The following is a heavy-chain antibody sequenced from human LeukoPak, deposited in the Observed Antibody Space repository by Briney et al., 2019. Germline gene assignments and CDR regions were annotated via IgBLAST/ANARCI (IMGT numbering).Heavy chain of an antibody. CDR1: GGTFSSYA. D-gene: IGHD3-10*01. V-gene: IGHV1-69*13. Sequence: SVTVSCKASGGTFSSYAISWVRQAPGQGLEWMGGTIPIFGTANYAQKFQGRVTITADESTSTAYMELSSLRSEDTAVYYCARDHGDYGSAEDDYWGQGTLVTVSS. J-gene: IGHJ4*02. CDR2: TIPIFGTA. CDR3: ARDHGDYGSAEDDY.